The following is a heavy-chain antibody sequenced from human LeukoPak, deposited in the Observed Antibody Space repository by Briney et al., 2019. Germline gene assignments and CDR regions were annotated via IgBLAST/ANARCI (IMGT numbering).Heavy chain of an antibody. CDR3: GRDIVDGGNHY. CDR1: GFTFTKHW. D-gene: IGHD5-24*01. Sequence: GGSLRLSCVASGFTFTKHWMSWVRQAPGKGLEGVANIKEDGSVKNYMDSVKGRFTISRDNAKNSVSLQMNSLRAEDTAVYYCGRDIVDGGNHYWAQEPLVTVS. CDR2: IKEDGSVK. J-gene: IGHJ4*02. V-gene: IGHV3-7*01.